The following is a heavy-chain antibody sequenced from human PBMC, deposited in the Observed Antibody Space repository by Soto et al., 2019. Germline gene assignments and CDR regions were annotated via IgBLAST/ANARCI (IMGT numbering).Heavy chain of an antibody. CDR1: GFSFRVYD. D-gene: IGHD1-7*01. J-gene: IGHJ3*02. CDR2: IGTAGHT. CDR3: ERAGMHIWNLLRAFDI. V-gene: IGHV3-13*01. Sequence: EVQLVESGGGLVQPGGSLRLSCAASGFSFRVYDMLWVRQGAGTGLEWVSTIGTAGHTYYPGSVKGRFTISRENAKNSMYLQLNNLGGGDTAVYFCERAGMHIWNLLRAFDIWGHGTMVTVS.